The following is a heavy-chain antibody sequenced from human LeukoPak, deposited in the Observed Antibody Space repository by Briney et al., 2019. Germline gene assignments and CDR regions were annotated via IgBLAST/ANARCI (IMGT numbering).Heavy chain of an antibody. J-gene: IGHJ4*02. Sequence: GGSLRLSCAASGFTFPHYAIRWARQAPGKGMEWLSASSGSGSSTYYAHPVKGRFTISRDNSRNTVDLKMNSLRAEDTAVYYWAKCPDIGTLTAGDDYWGQGTLVTVSS. CDR1: GFTFPHYA. D-gene: IGHD2-15*01. CDR2: SSGSGSST. CDR3: AKCPDIGTLTAGDDY. V-gene: IGHV3-23*01.